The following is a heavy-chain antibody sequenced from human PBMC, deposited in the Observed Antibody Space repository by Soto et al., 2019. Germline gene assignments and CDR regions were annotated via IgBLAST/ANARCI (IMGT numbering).Heavy chain of an antibody. V-gene: IGHV1-18*01. Sequence: ASVKVSCKASGGTFSSYTISWVRQAPGQGLEWMGWISPNIGNANYAQNLQGRVTITTDTSTSTAYMEMRSLRSDDTAVYYCARESTDVLRFLEWLSRYDAFDLWGQGTMVTVS. J-gene: IGHJ3*01. D-gene: IGHD3-3*01. CDR2: ISPNIGNA. CDR1: GGTFSSYT. CDR3: ARESTDVLRFLEWLSRYDAFDL.